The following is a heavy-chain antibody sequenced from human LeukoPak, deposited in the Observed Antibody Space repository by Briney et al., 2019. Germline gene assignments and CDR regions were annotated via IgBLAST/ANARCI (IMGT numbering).Heavy chain of an antibody. Sequence: GGSLRLSCAASGFTVSSNYMSWVRQAPGKGLEWVSVIYSGGSTYYADSVKGRFTIFRDNSKNTLYLQMNSLRAEDTAVYYCARDDYYGSGSETYYYGMDVWGQGTTVTVSS. D-gene: IGHD3-10*01. CDR2: IYSGGST. V-gene: IGHV3-53*01. J-gene: IGHJ6*02. CDR3: ARDDYYGSGSETYYYGMDV. CDR1: GFTVSSNY.